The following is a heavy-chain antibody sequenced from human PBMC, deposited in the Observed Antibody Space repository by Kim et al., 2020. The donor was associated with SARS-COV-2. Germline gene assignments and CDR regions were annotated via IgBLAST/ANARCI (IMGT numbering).Heavy chain of an antibody. V-gene: IGHV3-30*02. CDR3: AKDWSLGLLDY. D-gene: IGHD3-3*01. Sequence: NYLADAVKSRFTISKNKSKNTMYMQMDSLRAEDTGVNDCAKDWSLGLLDYWGQGTLVTVSS. J-gene: IGHJ4*02.